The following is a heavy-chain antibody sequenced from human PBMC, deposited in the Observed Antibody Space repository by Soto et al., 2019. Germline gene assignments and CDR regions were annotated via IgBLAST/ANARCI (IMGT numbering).Heavy chain of an antibody. CDR3: AREYSLGVVAPGY. V-gene: IGHV3-30*04. J-gene: IGHJ4*02. CDR2: ISHDGSDT. Sequence: QVQLVESGGGLVQPGRSLRLSCAASGFTFSSYTMHWVRPTPGKGLERVAVISHDGSDTYYADSVMGRFTISRYNSKNTVSLQLTRLTPDDPSLYYCAREYSLGVVAPGYWGKGILVTVSA. D-gene: IGHD3-22*01. CDR1: GFTFSSYT.